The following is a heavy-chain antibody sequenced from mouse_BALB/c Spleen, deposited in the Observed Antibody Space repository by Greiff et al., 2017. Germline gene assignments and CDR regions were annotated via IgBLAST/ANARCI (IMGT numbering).Heavy chain of an antibody. CDR3: TRSPSTAPFAY. CDR1: GYTFTSYW. D-gene: IGHD1-2*01. J-gene: IGHJ3*01. V-gene: IGHV1S22*01. CDR2: IYPGSGST. Sequence: LQQPGSELVRPGASVKLSCKASGYTFTSYWMHWVKQRPGQGLEWIGNIYPGSGSTNYDEKFKSKATLTVDTSSSTAYMQLSSLTSEDSAVYDCTRSPSTAPFAYWGQGTLVTVSA.